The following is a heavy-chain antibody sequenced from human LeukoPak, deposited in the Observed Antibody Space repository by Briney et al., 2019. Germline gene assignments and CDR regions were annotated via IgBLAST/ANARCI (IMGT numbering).Heavy chain of an antibody. D-gene: IGHD4-11*01. Sequence: SETLSLTCTVSGGSISSYYWSWIRQPPGKGLEWIGNIYYSGSTNYNPSLTSRVSMSVDLSKNQFSLKLNSVTAADTAVYYCARGATTVTPNDYWGQGTLVTVSS. CDR2: IYYSGST. J-gene: IGHJ4*02. CDR3: ARGATTVTPNDY. CDR1: GGSISSYY. V-gene: IGHV4-59*01.